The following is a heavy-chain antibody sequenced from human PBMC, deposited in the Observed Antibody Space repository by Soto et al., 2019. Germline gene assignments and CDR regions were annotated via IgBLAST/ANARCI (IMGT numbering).Heavy chain of an antibody. D-gene: IGHD2-15*01. CDR2: TVANNGYT. CDR1: GYAFTSLG. CDR3: ARCSGGTCYASYAFDI. V-gene: IGHV1-18*01. Sequence: QVQLVQSGIEVKNPGASVKVSCKASGYAFTSLGLSWVRQAPGQGLEWMGWTVANNGYTKYAQNLQGRVTLITDTSTRIAYMDLRSLMYDDTAVYYCARCSGGTCYASYAFDIWGQGTMVTVSS. J-gene: IGHJ3*02.